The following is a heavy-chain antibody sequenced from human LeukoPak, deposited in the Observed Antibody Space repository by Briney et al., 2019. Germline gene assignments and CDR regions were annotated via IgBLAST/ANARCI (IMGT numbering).Heavy chain of an antibody. D-gene: IGHD3-3*01. CDR3: ARGGRITIFGVVIMRVNWFDP. CDR2: ISSSSNYI. CDR1: GFTFSSYS. J-gene: IGHJ5*02. V-gene: IGHV3-21*01. Sequence: PGGSLRLSCAASGFTFSSYSMNWVRQAPGKGLEWVSSISSSSNYIYYADSVKGRFTISRDNAKNSLYLQMNSLRAEDTAVYYCARGGRITIFGVVIMRVNWFDPWGQGTLVTVSS.